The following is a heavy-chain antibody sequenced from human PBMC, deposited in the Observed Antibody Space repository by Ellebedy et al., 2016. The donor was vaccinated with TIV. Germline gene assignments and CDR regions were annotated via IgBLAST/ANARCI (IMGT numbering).Heavy chain of an antibody. CDR1: GFTFSSYA. D-gene: IGHD3-16*01. CDR2: FGLSGDTT. CDR3: ARGRSGTYIHHAFDF. J-gene: IGHJ4*02. Sequence: PGGSLRLSCAASGFTFSSYAMSWVRQAPGKGLEWVSGFGLSGDTTYYADSVKGRFTISRDNSKNTLYLQMNSLRADDTAIYFCARGRSGTYIHHAFDFWGQGILVTVSS. V-gene: IGHV3-23*01.